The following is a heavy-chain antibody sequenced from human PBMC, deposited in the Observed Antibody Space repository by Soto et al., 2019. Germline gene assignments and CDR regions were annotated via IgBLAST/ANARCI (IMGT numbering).Heavy chain of an antibody. V-gene: IGHV4-34*01. D-gene: IGHD2-15*01. Sequence: SETLSLTCAVYGGTFSGYYWSWIRQPPGKGLEWIGEINHSGSTNYNPSLKSRVTISVDTSKNQFSLKLSSVTAADTAVYYCARGLGDPIVVVVAATPGLGVYYFDYWGQGTLVTVSS. J-gene: IGHJ4*02. CDR2: INHSGST. CDR3: ARGLGDPIVVVVAATPGLGVYYFDY. CDR1: GGTFSGYY.